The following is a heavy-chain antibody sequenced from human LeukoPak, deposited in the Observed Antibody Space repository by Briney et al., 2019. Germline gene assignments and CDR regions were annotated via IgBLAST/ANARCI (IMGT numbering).Heavy chain of an antibody. CDR3: ARTVPAAIAWFDP. D-gene: IGHD2-2*02. CDR2: IYYSGST. V-gene: IGHV4-59*01. Sequence: PSETLSLTCTVSGGSISSYYWSWVRQPPGKGLEWLGYIYYSGSTNYNPSLKSRVTISVDTSKDQFSLKLSSVTAADTAVYYCARTVPAAIAWFDPWGQGTLVTVSS. J-gene: IGHJ5*02. CDR1: GGSISSYY.